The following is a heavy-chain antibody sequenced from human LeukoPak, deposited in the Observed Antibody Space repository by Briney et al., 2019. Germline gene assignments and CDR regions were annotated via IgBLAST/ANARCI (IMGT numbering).Heavy chain of an antibody. Sequence: SETLSLTCTVSGGSISSYYWSWIRQPPGKGLEWIGYIYYSGSTNYNPSPKSRVTISVDTSKNQFSLKLSSVTAADTAVYYCASLGETHYFDYWGQGTLVTVSS. J-gene: IGHJ4*02. CDR2: IYYSGST. D-gene: IGHD3-10*01. V-gene: IGHV4-59*01. CDR1: GGSISSYY. CDR3: ASLGETHYFDY.